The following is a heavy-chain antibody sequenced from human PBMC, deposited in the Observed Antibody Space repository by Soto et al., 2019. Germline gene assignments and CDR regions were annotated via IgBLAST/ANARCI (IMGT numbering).Heavy chain of an antibody. V-gene: IGHV1-69*13. CDR2: IIPIFGTA. CDR1: GGTFSSYA. Sequence: GASVKVSCKASGGTFSSYAISWVRQAPGQGLEWMGGIIPIFGTANYAQKFQGRVTITADESTSTAYMELSSLRSEDTAVYYCARRGASYYYYGMDVWGQGTTVTVSS. CDR3: ARRGASYYYYGMDV. J-gene: IGHJ6*02.